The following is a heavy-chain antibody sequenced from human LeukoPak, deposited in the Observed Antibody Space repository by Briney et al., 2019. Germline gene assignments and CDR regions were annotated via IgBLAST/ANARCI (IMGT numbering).Heavy chain of an antibody. D-gene: IGHD1-26*01. J-gene: IGHJ3*02. V-gene: IGHV3-23*01. CDR2: ISGSGVTT. CDR1: GFTLSSCA. CDR3: TKGPWDLPHAFDI. Sequence: PGGSLRLSCTASGFTLSSCAMSWVRQAPGKGLECVSTISGSGVTTRYADSVRGRFTISRDSSKNTLYLQMSSLRAEDTAIYYCTKGPWDLPHAFDIWGLGTMVTVSS.